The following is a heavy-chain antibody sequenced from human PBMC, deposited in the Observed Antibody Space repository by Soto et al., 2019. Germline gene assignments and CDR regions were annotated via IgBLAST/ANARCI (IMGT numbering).Heavy chain of an antibody. V-gene: IGHV3-23*01. CDR3: ASRSSGWYFDY. Sequence: EVQLLESGGGLVQPGGSLRLSCAASGFTFSSYAMNWVRQAPGKGLEWVSVISGSGGSTYYADSVKGRFTISRDNSKNTLYLQMNSLRAGDTAVYYCASRSSGWYFDYWGQGTLVTVSS. D-gene: IGHD6-19*01. CDR2: ISGSGGST. CDR1: GFTFSSYA. J-gene: IGHJ4*02.